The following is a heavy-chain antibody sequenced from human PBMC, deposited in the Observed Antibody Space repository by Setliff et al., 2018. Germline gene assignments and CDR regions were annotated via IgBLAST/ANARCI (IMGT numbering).Heavy chain of an antibody. CDR1: GYSFTNYG. D-gene: IGHD6-19*01. CDR2: ISAYDGNT. CDR3: ARTPPNRGLSNGWYVDY. J-gene: IGHJ4*02. Sequence: ASVKVSCKPSGYSFTNYGITWVRQAPGQGLEWMAWISAYDGNTKYTLKLQGRVTLTTDTPTTTAYMDLRGLRSDDTAVYYCARTPPNRGLSNGWYVDYWGQGALVTVSS. V-gene: IGHV1-18*01.